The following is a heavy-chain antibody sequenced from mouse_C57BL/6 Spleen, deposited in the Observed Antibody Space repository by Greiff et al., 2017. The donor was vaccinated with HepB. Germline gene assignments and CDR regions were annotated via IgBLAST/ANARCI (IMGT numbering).Heavy chain of an antibody. V-gene: IGHV1-5*01. Sequence: VQLQQSGTVLARPGASVKMSCKTSGYTFTSYWMHWVKQRPGQGLEWIGAIYPGNSDTSYNQKFKGKAKLTAVTSASTAYMELSSLTNEDSAVYYCTRRGTYYSNYDWFAYWGQGTLVTVSA. J-gene: IGHJ3*01. CDR2: IYPGNSDT. CDR3: TRRGTYYSNYDWFAY. CDR1: GYTFTSYW. D-gene: IGHD2-5*01.